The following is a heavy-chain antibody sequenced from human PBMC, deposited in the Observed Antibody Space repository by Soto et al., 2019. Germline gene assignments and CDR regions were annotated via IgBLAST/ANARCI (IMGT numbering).Heavy chain of an antibody. Sequence: SETLSLTCAVSGGSISSSNWWSWVRQPPGKGLEWIGEIYHSGSTNYNPSLKSRVTISVDKSKNQFSLKLSSVTAADTAVYYCARKGSSSWYGGWFDPWGQGTLVTVSS. V-gene: IGHV4-4*02. J-gene: IGHJ5*02. D-gene: IGHD6-13*01. CDR1: GGSISSSNW. CDR3: ARKGSSSWYGGWFDP. CDR2: IYHSGST.